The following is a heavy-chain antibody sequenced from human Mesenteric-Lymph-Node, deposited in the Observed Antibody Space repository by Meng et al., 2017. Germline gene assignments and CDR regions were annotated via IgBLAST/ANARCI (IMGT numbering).Heavy chain of an antibody. J-gene: IGHJ4*02. D-gene: IGHD1-7*01. Sequence: VQLVESGGGVVQPGTSLPLSCAGSGFTFNRYSLHWGRQATGKGLEWVAEISHGGMRTYFADSVKGRFTISRDNSRDTVSLQMDSLRVEDTAMYYCTRGHLFNWNFIDIWGQGALVTVSS. CDR2: ISHGGMRT. CDR1: GFTFNRYS. CDR3: TRGHLFNWNFIDI. V-gene: IGHV3-30*04.